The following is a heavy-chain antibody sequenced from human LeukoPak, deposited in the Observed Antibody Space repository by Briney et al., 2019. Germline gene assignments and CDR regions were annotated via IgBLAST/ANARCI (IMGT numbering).Heavy chain of an antibody. J-gene: IGHJ6*03. CDR2: IRYDGSNK. CDR1: GFTFSSYG. V-gene: IGHV3-30*02. Sequence: PGGSLRLSCAASGFTFSSYGMHWVRQAPGKGLEWVAFIRYDGSNKYYADSVKGRFTISRDNSKNTLYLHVNSLRPGDTAVYYCARDPYSGNYGDYYYYYMDVWGKGTTVTISS. CDR3: ARDPYSGNYGDYYYYYMDV. D-gene: IGHD1-26*01.